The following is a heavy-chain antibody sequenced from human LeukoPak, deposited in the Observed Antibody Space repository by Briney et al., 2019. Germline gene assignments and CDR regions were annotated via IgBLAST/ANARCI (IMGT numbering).Heavy chain of an antibody. Sequence: RASVKVSCKVSGYTLTELSMHWVRQAPGKGLEWKGGFDPEDGETIYAQKFQGRVTMTEDTSTDTAYMELSSLRSEDTAVYYCATETYYYDSSGYRSRLFDYWGQGTLVTVSS. CDR2: FDPEDGET. D-gene: IGHD3-22*01. CDR1: GYTLTELS. CDR3: ATETYYYDSSGYRSRLFDY. V-gene: IGHV1-24*01. J-gene: IGHJ4*02.